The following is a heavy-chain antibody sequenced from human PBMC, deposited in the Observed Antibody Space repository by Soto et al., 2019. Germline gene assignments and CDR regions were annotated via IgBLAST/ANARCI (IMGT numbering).Heavy chain of an antibody. CDR2: INHSGST. D-gene: IGHD2-8*02. CDR1: GGFFSGYY. J-gene: IGHJ4*02. Sequence: SETLSLTCAVYGGFFSGYYWTWIRPPPGTGLEWIGEINHSGSTNYNPSLKSRVTISVDTSKNQFSLKLTSVTAADTAVYYCARDKITGLFDYWGQGTLVTGSS. CDR3: ARDKITGLFDY. V-gene: IGHV4-34*01.